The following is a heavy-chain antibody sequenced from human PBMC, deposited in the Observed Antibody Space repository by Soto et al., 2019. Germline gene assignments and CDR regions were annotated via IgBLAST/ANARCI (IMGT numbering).Heavy chain of an antibody. V-gene: IGHV3-21*02. CDR2: ITRSSTYV. D-gene: IGHD3-22*01. J-gene: IGHJ4*02. Sequence: EVQLVESGGGLVKPGGSLRLSCAASGFTFSSYSMNWVRQAPGRGLEWVSSITRSSTYVYYADSVRGRFTISRDNAKNSLYLQMNNLRAEDTAVYYCAKRGADYYDISGHYDYWGPGTLVTVSS. CDR3: AKRGADYYDISGHYDY. CDR1: GFTFSSYS.